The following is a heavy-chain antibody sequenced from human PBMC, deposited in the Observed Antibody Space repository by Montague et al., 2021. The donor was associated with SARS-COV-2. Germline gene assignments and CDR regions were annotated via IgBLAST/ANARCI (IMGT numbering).Heavy chain of an antibody. V-gene: IGHV3-30-3*01. CDR1: GFTFSSYA. CDR2: ISYDGSNK. CDR3: ARELADYGMDV. Sequence: SLRLSCAASGFTFSSYAMHWVRQAPGKGLERVAVISYDGSNKYYADSVKGRFTIPRDNSKNTLYLQMNSLRAEDTAVYYCARELADYGMDVWGQGTTVTVSS. J-gene: IGHJ6*02.